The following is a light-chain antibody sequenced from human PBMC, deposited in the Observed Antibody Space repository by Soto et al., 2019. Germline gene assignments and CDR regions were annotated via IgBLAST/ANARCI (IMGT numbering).Light chain of an antibody. V-gene: IGKV3D-7*01. Sequence: EIVLTQSPATLSLSPGERATLSCRASQSVSSTSFTWLQQKPGQAPRLLIYDVSTRATGVPARFTGSGSGTDFTLTISCLQSEDFATYYCQQYYSFPRTFGQGTKVEIK. CDR3: QQYYSFPRT. CDR1: QSVSSTS. J-gene: IGKJ1*01. CDR2: DVS.